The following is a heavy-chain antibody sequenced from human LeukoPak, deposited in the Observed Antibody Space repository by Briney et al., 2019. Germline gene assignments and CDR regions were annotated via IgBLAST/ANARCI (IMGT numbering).Heavy chain of an antibody. J-gene: IGHJ4*02. Sequence: GGSLRLSCAASGFTFSSYAMSWVRQAPGKGLEWVSAISGSGGSTYYADSVKGRFTISRDNSKSTLYLQMNSLRAEDTAGYYCAKGDFDWLCFFDYWGQGTLVTVSS. CDR1: GFTFSSYA. CDR3: AKGDFDWLCFFDY. CDR2: ISGSGGST. V-gene: IGHV3-23*01. D-gene: IGHD3-9*01.